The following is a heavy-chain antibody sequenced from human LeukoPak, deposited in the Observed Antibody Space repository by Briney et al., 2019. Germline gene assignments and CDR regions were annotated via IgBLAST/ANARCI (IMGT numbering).Heavy chain of an antibody. D-gene: IGHD2-15*01. CDR2: MNPNSGNT. V-gene: IGHV1-8*01. J-gene: IGHJ4*02. Sequence: GASVKVSCKASGYTFTSYDINWVRQATGQELEWMGWMNPNSGNTDYAQKFQGRVTMTRNTSISTAYMEQSSLRSEDTAVYYCARGLGVVAATGVDYWGQGSLVTVSS. CDR1: GYTFTSYD. CDR3: ARGLGVVAATGVDY.